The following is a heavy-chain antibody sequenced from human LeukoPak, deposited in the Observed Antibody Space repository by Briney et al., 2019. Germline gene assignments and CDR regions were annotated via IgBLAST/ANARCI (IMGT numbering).Heavy chain of an antibody. CDR2: IHPRSGET. CDR1: GYSVTAFY. Sequence: EASVKVSCKPSGYSVTAFYIHWVRQAPGQGLEWMGWIHPRSGETNYAYKFRGRVTMTRDTSISTTYMDLGSLGSDDTAVYYCARIGSSHYFDFWGQGTLVTVSS. CDR3: ARIGSSHYFDF. D-gene: IGHD2-2*01. V-gene: IGHV1-2*02. J-gene: IGHJ4*02.